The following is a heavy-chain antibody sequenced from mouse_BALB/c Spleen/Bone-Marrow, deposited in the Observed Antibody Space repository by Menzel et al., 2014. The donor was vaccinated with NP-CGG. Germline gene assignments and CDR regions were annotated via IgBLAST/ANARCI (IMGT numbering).Heavy chain of an antibody. D-gene: IGHD1-3*01. J-gene: IGHJ1*01. CDR2: ILPSIGRT. V-gene: IGHV15-2*02. CDR3: GGGGSGAYWCFDV. Sequence: QVQLQQSGSELRSPGSSVKLSCKDFDSEVFPIAYMSWVRQKPGHGFEWIGDILPSIGRTIYGEKFEDKATLDADTVSSAAYLELNSLTSEDSGVCCCGGGGSGAYWCFDVWGAGSTVTVSS. CDR1: DSEVFPIAY.